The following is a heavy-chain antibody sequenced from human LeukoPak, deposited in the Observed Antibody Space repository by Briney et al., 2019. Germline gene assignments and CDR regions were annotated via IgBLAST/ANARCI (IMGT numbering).Heavy chain of an antibody. CDR3: ARLSPYYDILTGSPGYFDY. D-gene: IGHD3-9*01. Sequence: PSETLSLTCTVSGGSISSSSYYWGWIRQPPGKGLEWIGSLYYSGSTYYNPSLKSRVTISVDTSKKQFSLKLSSVTAADTAVYSCARLSPYYDILTGSPGYFDYWGQGTLVTVSS. CDR2: LYYSGST. J-gene: IGHJ4*02. V-gene: IGHV4-39*01. CDR1: GGSISSSSYY.